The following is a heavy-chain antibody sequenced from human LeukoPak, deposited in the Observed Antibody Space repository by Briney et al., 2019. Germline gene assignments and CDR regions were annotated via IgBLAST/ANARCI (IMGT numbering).Heavy chain of an antibody. CDR1: GFTFSSYS. CDR2: ISSSSSYI. J-gene: IGHJ6*02. V-gene: IGHV3-21*01. D-gene: IGHD2-2*02. CDR3: AREVGYCSSTSCYRDYYYGMDV. Sequence: GGSLRPSCAASGFTFSSYSMNWVRQAPGKGLEWVSSISSSSSYIYYADSVKGRFTISRDNAKNSLYLQMNSLRAEDTAVYYCAREVGYCSSTSCYRDYYYGMDVRGQGTTVTVSS.